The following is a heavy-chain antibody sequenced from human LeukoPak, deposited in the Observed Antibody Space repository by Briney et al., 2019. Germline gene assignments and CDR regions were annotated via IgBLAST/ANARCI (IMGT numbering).Heavy chain of an antibody. CDR2: IDTDGSTA. D-gene: IGHD3-22*01. CDR3: ARNLYDSGGYYLGLDY. V-gene: IGHV3-74*01. Sequence: GRSLRLSCAASGFTFSSYAMHWVRQAPGKGLVWVSHIDTDGSTATYADSVRGRFTISRDNAKNTLYLQMNSLSAEDTAVYYCARNLYDSGGYYLGLDYWGQGTLVTVSS. CDR1: GFTFSSYA. J-gene: IGHJ4*02.